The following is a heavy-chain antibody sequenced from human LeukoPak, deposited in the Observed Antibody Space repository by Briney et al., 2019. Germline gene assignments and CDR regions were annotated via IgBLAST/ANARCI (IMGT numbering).Heavy chain of an antibody. CDR1: GFTFSSYG. CDR2: IWYDGSNT. Sequence: GRSLRLSCAASGFTFSSYGMYWVRQAPGKGLEWVAVIWYDGSNTYYADSVKGRFTISRDNSKNTLYLQMNSLRAEDTAVYYCTSLLQGDGMDVWGKGTTVTVSS. D-gene: IGHD4-11*01. V-gene: IGHV3-33*07. J-gene: IGHJ6*04. CDR3: TSLLQGDGMDV.